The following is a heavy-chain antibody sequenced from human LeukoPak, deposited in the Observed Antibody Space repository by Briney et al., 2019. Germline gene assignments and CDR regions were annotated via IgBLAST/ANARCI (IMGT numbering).Heavy chain of an antibody. CDR2: IWYDGSNK. D-gene: IGHD5-24*01. CDR3: ARDVRDGYNNGFDY. J-gene: IGHJ5*01. Sequence: GGSLRLSCAASRFTFSSYGMHWVRQAPGKGLEWVAVIWYDGSNKYYADSVKGRFTISRDNSKNTLYLQMNSLRAEDTAVYYCARDVRDGYNNGFDYWGQGTLVTVSS. V-gene: IGHV3-33*01. CDR1: RFTFSSYG.